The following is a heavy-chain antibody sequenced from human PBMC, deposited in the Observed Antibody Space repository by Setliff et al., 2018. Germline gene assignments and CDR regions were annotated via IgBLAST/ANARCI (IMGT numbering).Heavy chain of an antibody. D-gene: IGHD3-10*01. CDR1: GASFSDYY. CDR2: INHSGST. CDR3: ARHEFVGGYYGSVTYRHFDY. V-gene: IGHV4-34*01. J-gene: IGHJ4*02. Sequence: SETLSLTCAVSGASFSDYYWTWIRQSPGKGLEWIGEINHSGSTNYNPSLKSRVTMSVDTSKNQFSLQVTSLAATDTALYFCARHEFVGGYYGSVTYRHFDYWGQGTLVTVSS.